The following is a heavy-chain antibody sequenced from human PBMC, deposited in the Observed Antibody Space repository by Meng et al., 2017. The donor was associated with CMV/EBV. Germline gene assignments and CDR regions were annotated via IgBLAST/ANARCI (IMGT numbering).Heavy chain of an antibody. CDR2: IIPIFGTA. J-gene: IGHJ4*02. CDR1: GGTFSRYA. CDR3: AIGSQLGGY. Sequence: KFSCQASGGTFSRYALRWVRQAPGQGLEWMGGIIPIFGTANYAQKFQGRVTITADKSTSTAYMELGSLRSEDTAVYYCAIGSQLGGYWGQGTLVTVSS. V-gene: IGHV1-69*06. D-gene: IGHD1-1*01.